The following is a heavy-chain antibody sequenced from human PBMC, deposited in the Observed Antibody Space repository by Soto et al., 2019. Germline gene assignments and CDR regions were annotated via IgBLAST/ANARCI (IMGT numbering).Heavy chain of an antibody. Sequence: EVQLVESGGGLVKPGGSVRLSCAASGFTFSSYSKNWVRQAPGKGLEWVSSISSSSSYIYYADSVKGRFTISRDNAKNSLYLQMNSLRAEDTAVYYCAREGIAVAGYYFDYWGQGTLVTVSS. CDR2: ISSSSSYI. J-gene: IGHJ4*02. D-gene: IGHD6-19*01. CDR1: GFTFSSYS. CDR3: AREGIAVAGYYFDY. V-gene: IGHV3-21*01.